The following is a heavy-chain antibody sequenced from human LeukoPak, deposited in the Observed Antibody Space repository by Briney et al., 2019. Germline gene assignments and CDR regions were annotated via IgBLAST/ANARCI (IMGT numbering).Heavy chain of an antibody. V-gene: IGHV5-51*01. CDR3: ARFTGARYGDYTHSDY. Sequence: KAGESLKISCKGSGYSFTSYWIGWVRQMPGKGLEWMGIVFPGDSDTRYSPSFQGQVTISADNSITTAYLQWTTLKASDTAMYYCARFTGARYGDYTHSDYWGQGTLVTVSS. CDR1: GYSFTSYW. CDR2: VFPGDSDT. J-gene: IGHJ4*02. D-gene: IGHD4-17*01.